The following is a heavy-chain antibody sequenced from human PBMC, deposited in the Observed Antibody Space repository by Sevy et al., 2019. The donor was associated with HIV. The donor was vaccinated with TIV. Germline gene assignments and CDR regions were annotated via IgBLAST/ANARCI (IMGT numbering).Heavy chain of an antibody. V-gene: IGHV3-11*01. D-gene: IGHD3-10*01. CDR3: ARDLASGSFCTLYFDY. CDR2: ISSSGTII. Sequence: GGSLRLSCAASGLNVSDYFMSWIRQAPGKRPEWVSYISSSGTIIYYADSVKGRFTISRDNAKNSLYLQMNSLRAEDTAIYYCARDLASGSFCTLYFDYWGQGTLVTVSS. CDR1: GLNVSDYF. J-gene: IGHJ4*02.